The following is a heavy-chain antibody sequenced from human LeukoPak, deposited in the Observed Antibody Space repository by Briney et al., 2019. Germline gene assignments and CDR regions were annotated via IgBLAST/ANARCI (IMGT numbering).Heavy chain of an antibody. D-gene: IGHD2-15*01. CDR2: INPNSGGT. CDR1: GYTFTGYY. J-gene: IGHJ5*02. CDR3: ARAPGYCSGGSCLGWFDP. V-gene: IGHV1-2*04. Sequence: ASVKVSWKASGYTFTGYYMHWVRQAPGQGLEWMGWINPNSGGTNYAQKFQGWVTMTRDTSISTAYMELSRLRSDDTAVYYCARAPGYCSGGSCLGWFDPWGQGTLVTVSS.